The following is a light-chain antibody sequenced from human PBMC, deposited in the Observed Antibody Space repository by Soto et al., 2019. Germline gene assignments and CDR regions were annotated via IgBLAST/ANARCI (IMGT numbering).Light chain of an antibody. Sequence: DIQMTQSPSSLSASVGDRVTITCWASQTMSSFLNWYQQKPGKAPKLLIYAATTLQSGVPSRFSGGGSGTDFTLTISSLQPGDFATYYCHQSYSTPWTFGQGTKVEIK. CDR1: QTMSSF. V-gene: IGKV1-39*01. J-gene: IGKJ1*01. CDR2: AAT. CDR3: HQSYSTPWT.